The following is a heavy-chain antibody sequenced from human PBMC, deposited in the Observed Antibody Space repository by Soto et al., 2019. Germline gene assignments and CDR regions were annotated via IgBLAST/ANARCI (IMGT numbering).Heavy chain of an antibody. D-gene: IGHD6-19*01. V-gene: IGHV1-46*01. CDR3: AGGGAVAGRGGMDV. CDR1: GYTFTSYY. J-gene: IGHJ6*02. CDR2: INPSGGST. Sequence: QVQLVQSGAEVKKPGASVKVSCKASGYTFTSYYMHWVRQAPGQGLEWMGIINPSGGSTSYAQKFQGRVTMTRDTSTSKVYMELSSVRYEDTAVYYCAGGGAVAGRGGMDVWGQGTTVTVSS.